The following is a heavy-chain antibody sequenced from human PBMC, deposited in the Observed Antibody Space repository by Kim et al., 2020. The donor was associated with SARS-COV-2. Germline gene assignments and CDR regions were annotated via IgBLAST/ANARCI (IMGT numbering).Heavy chain of an antibody. CDR2: ISSSSSYI. CDR1: GFTFSSYS. CDR3: ARGDWDYYGSGSTAWFDP. D-gene: IGHD3-10*01. Sequence: GGSLRLSCAASGFTFSSYSMNWVRQAPGKGLEWVSSISSSSSYIYYADSVKGRFTISRDNAKNSLYLQMNSLRAEDTAVYYCARGDWDYYGSGSTAWFDPWGQGTLVTVSS. J-gene: IGHJ5*02. V-gene: IGHV3-21*01.